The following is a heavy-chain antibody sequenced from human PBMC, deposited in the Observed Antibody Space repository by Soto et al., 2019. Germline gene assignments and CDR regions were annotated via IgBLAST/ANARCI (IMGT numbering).Heavy chain of an antibody. D-gene: IGHD2-15*01. V-gene: IGHV3-48*01. J-gene: IGHJ6*03. CDR1: GFTFSSYS. Sequence: GGSLRLSCAASGFTFSSYSMNWVRQAPGKGLEWVSYISSSSSTIYYADSVKGRFTISRDNAKNSLYLQMNSLRAEDTAVYYCACSGGKGYYYYMDVWGKGTTVTVSS. CDR3: ACSGGKGYYYYMDV. CDR2: ISSSSSTI.